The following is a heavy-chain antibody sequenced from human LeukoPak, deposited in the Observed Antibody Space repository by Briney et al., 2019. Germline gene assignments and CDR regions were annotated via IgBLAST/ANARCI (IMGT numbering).Heavy chain of an antibody. Sequence: SETLSLTCAGYGGSFSGYYWSWIRQPPGKGLEWIGEINHSRSTNYNPSLKSRVTISVDTSKNQFSLKLSSVTAADTAVYYCAKFATVTVPNWLDFWGQGILVTVSS. CDR3: AKFATVTVPNWLDF. CDR1: GGSFSGYY. J-gene: IGHJ5*01. V-gene: IGHV4-34*01. CDR2: INHSRST. D-gene: IGHD4-17*01.